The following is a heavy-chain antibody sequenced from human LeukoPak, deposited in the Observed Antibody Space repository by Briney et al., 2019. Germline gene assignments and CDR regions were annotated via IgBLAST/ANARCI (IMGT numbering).Heavy chain of an antibody. CDR1: GYTFTSSD. CDR2: TNPNSGKT. CDR3: ARGRPGLASTGTYDF. Sequence: ASVKVSCKASGYTFTSSDINWVRQAPGQGLEWMGWTNPNSGKTGYARKFQGRVTMTKNTSISTAYMEVSSLGYDDTAIYYCARGRPGLASTGTYDFWGQGTLITVSS. J-gene: IGHJ4*02. D-gene: IGHD6-13*01. V-gene: IGHV1-8*01.